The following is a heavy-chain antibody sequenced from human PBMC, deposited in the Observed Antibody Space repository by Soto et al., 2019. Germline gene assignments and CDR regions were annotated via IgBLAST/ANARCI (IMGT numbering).Heavy chain of an antibody. CDR1: GFTFKNHA. CDR2: ISYDGSNK. D-gene: IGHD3-3*01. J-gene: IGHJ3*02. V-gene: IGHV3-30*18. CDR3: AKEWRSYDDFWSGSIGSFDI. Sequence: QGQLVESGGDAVQPGRSLRLSCVGSGFTFKNHAMHWVRLAPGQGLEWVAYISYDGSNKAYGDSVQGRFTISRDNSTNTVILQMNSLRVEDTGVFHCAKEWRSYDDFWSGSIGSFDIWGRGTTVTVSS.